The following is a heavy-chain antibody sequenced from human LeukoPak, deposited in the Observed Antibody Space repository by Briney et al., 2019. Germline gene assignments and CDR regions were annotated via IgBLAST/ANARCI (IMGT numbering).Heavy chain of an antibody. CDR1: GLTFPGFA. D-gene: IGHD3-16*01. Sequence: PGGSLRLSCAASGLTFPGFAMYWVRQAPGQGLDYVAAISGDGGTTYYAKSVKGRFTISRDNSKKTLSLQMGSLRPEDSAIYYCARESHQKRESYYYDCWGQGTLVTVSS. CDR3: ARESHQKRESYYYDC. CDR2: ISGDGGTT. J-gene: IGHJ4*02. V-gene: IGHV3-64*01.